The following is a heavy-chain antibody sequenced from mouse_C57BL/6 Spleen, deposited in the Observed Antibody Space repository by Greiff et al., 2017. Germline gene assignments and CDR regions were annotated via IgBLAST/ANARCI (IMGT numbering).Heavy chain of an antibody. CDR2: IYPGDGDT. J-gene: IGHJ4*01. CDR1: GYAFSSSW. CDR3: ARGDGNYGYAIDY. D-gene: IGHD2-1*01. V-gene: IGHV1-80*01. Sequence: QVQLQQSGAELVKPGASVKISCKASGYAFSSSWMNWVKQRPGKGLEWIGQIYPGDGDTNYNRKFKGKATLTAAKSSSTAYMQLSSLTSEDSAVYFCARGDGNYGYAIDYWGQGTSVTVSS.